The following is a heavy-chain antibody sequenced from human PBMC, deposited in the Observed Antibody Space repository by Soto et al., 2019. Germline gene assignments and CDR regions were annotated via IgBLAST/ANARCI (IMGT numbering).Heavy chain of an antibody. CDR3: VRRRGYSSSGAFDY. V-gene: IGHV5-51*01. CDR1: EDIFTNYW. D-gene: IGHD3-10*01. Sequence: PGESLKISCKASEDIFTNYWIGWVRQMPGRGLEWMGIIYPGDSDTRYSPSFQGQVTFSVDKSINTAYLHLSTLKASDTAMFYCVRRRGYSSSGAFDYWGQGTPVTVSS. J-gene: IGHJ4*02. CDR2: IYPGDSDT.